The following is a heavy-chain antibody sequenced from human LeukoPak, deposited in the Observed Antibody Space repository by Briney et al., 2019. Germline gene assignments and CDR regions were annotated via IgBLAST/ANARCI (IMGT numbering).Heavy chain of an antibody. V-gene: IGHV1-2*02. CDR2: INPNSGGT. Sequence: VASVKVSCKASGYTFTGYYMHWVRQAPGQGLEWMGWINPNSGGTNYAQKFQGRVTMTRDTSISTAYMELSRQRSDDTAEYYCARNPGSIAAAGEADYWGQGTLVTVSS. CDR3: ARNPGSIAAAGEADY. CDR1: GYTFTGYY. J-gene: IGHJ4*02. D-gene: IGHD6-13*01.